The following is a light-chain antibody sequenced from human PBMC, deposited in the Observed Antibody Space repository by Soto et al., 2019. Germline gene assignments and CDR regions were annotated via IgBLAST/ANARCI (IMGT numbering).Light chain of an antibody. CDR2: GAS. CDR3: QQANSFPLT. V-gene: IGKV1D-12*01. CDR1: QDIRSW. J-gene: IGKJ4*01. Sequence: DIQMTQSPSSVSASVGDRVTITCRASQDIRSWLAWYQQKPGKGPKLLIYGASSLQSGVPSRFSGSGSGTDFILTISSLQPEDFATYCCQQANSFPLTFGGGTKVEIK.